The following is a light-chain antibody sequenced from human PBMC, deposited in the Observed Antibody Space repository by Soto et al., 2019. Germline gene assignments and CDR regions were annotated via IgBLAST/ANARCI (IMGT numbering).Light chain of an antibody. V-gene: IGLV2-11*01. Sequence: QSVLTQPRSVSGSPGQSVTISCTGTSSDVGGYNYVSWYQQHPGKAPKVMIYDVSERPSGVPDRFAGSKSGNTASLTISGLQGEDEADYYCCSYAGSPRYVLGTGTKLTVL. CDR2: DVS. CDR1: SSDVGGYNY. J-gene: IGLJ1*01. CDR3: CSYAGSPRYV.